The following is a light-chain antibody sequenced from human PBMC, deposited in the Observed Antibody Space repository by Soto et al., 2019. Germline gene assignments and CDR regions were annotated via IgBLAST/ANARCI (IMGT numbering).Light chain of an antibody. CDR1: SSDVGRYNY. J-gene: IGLJ1*01. Sequence: SVLTQPASVSGSPGQSITISCTGTSSDVGRYNYVSWYQQHPGKAPKLLIYDVSNRPSGVSNRFSGSKSGNTASLTISGLQAEDEADYYCSSYTSSSTPYVFGTGTKATVL. V-gene: IGLV2-14*01. CDR2: DVS. CDR3: SSYTSSSTPYV.